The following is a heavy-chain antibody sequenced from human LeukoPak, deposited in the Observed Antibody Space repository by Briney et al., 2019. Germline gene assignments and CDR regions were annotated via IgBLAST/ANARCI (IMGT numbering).Heavy chain of an antibody. D-gene: IGHD6-13*01. Sequence: PSETLSLTCAVSGGSTSGDYWNWIRQPPGKGLEWIGSIHYSGSTSYNSSLKSRVTISVDTSKNQFSLKLSSVTPADTAVYYCARQVYSSSWSYYFDYWGQGILVTVSS. V-gene: IGHV4-59*13. CDR1: GGSTSGDY. CDR2: IHYSGST. CDR3: ARQVYSSSWSYYFDY. J-gene: IGHJ4*02.